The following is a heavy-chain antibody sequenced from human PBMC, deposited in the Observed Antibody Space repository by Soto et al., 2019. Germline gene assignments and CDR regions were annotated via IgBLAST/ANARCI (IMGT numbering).Heavy chain of an antibody. CDR2: IDHIVST. CDR3: ARVGLAVAGHYYGMDV. Sequence: PSETLSLTCAVSCYSMSSGYYGGWIRQPPWKRLYGIGRIDHIVSTYYDPSLNSRVTISVDTSKNQFSLKLSSVTAADTAVYYCARVGLAVAGHYYGMDVWGQGTTVTGSS. CDR1: CYSMSSGYY. V-gene: IGHV4-38-2*01. D-gene: IGHD6-19*01. J-gene: IGHJ6*02.